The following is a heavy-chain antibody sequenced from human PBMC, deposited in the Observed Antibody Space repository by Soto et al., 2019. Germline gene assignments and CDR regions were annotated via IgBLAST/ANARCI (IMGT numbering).Heavy chain of an antibody. CDR3: ATLGGTAMVKIAY. CDR2: IIPIFGTA. Sequence: QVQLVQSGAGVKKPGSSVKVSCKASGCTLSSYAISWVRQAPGQGHEWMGGIIPIFGTANYEQKFQGIGTTAAGKSTSTAYMELRSLRSEDTAVYYCATLGGTAMVKIAYWGQGTLVTFSS. V-gene: IGHV1-69*06. CDR1: GCTLSSYA. D-gene: IGHD5-18*01. J-gene: IGHJ4*02.